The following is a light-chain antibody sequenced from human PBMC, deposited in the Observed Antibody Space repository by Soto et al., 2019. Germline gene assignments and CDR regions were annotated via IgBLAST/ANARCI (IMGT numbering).Light chain of an antibody. J-gene: IGLJ1*01. Sequence: QSVLTQPASVSGSPGQSITISCTGTNSDVGGYNYVSWYQQHPGKAPKLMIYDVSNRPSGVSNRFSGSKSGNTASLTISGLQAEDEDDYYCSSYTSSSTLVFGTGTKVTVL. CDR1: NSDVGGYNY. CDR3: SSYTSSSTLV. V-gene: IGLV2-14*01. CDR2: DVS.